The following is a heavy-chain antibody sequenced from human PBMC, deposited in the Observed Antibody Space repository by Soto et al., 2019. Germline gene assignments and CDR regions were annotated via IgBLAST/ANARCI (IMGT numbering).Heavy chain of an antibody. D-gene: IGHD3-16*01. Sequence: EVQLLESGGGLVQPGGPLRLSCAASAFTFNTYAMGWVRQAPGKGLEWVSASSVSGGGTYYADSVKGRFTISRDTSKNTLYLQMNSLRADDTAVYYCAKSGGASPYYFDYWGRGTLVTVSS. V-gene: IGHV3-23*01. J-gene: IGHJ4*02. CDR2: SSVSGGGT. CDR3: AKSGGASPYYFDY. CDR1: AFTFNTYA.